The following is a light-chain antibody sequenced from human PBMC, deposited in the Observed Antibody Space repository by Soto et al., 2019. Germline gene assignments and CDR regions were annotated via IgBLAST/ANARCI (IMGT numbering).Light chain of an antibody. CDR1: RSDVGNYKY. V-gene: IGLV2-8*01. CDR3: SSYAGSNLWV. CDR2: EVS. J-gene: IGLJ3*02. Sequence: QSALTQSPSASGSPGQSVTISCTGTRSDVGNYKYVSWYQQHPGKAPKLMIYEVSKRPSGVPDRFSGSKSGITGSLTVSGLQVEDEADYYCSSYAGSNLWVFGGGTKVTVL.